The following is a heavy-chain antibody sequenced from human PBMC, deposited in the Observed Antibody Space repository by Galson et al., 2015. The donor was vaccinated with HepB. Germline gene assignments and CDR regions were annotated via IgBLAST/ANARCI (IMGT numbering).Heavy chain of an antibody. CDR1: RFTFSNFV. D-gene: IGHD1-1*01. CDR2: ISGSGGST. J-gene: IGHJ4*02. CDR3: AKTTNPDY. V-gene: IGHV3-23*01. Sequence: SLRLSCAASRFTFSNFVMSWVRQAPGKGLEWVSAISGSGGSTFYADSVKGRFTISRDNSKNSLYLQMNSLRAEDTAVYYCAKTTNPDYWGQGTLVTVSS.